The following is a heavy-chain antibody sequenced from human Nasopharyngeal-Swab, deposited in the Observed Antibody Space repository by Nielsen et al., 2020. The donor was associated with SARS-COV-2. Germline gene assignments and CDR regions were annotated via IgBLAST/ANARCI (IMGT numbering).Heavy chain of an antibody. V-gene: IGHV3-53*01. CDR1: GFIITSNY. CDR3: AKDTGFCTRGSCGPFDS. D-gene: IGHD2-8*01. J-gene: IGHJ4*02. CDR2: TYSGGNA. Sequence: GESLKISCAASGFIITSNYMNWVRQAPGKGLEWVSVTYSGGNAYYADSVKGRFTISRDTSKNMLYLQMDSVRADDTAVYYCAKDTGFCTRGSCGPFDSWGQGTLVSVSS.